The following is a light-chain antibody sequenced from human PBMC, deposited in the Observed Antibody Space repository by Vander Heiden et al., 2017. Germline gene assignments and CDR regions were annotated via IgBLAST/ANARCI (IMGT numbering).Light chain of an antibody. CDR2: KAS. Sequence: DIQITQSPSTLSASVGDRVTITCRASQSISSWLAWYQQKPGKAPKLLIYKASSLESGVPSRFSGSGSGTEFTLTISSLQPDDFATYYCQQYNSYPALTFGGGTKVEIK. J-gene: IGKJ4*01. V-gene: IGKV1-5*03. CDR3: QQYNSYPALT. CDR1: QSISSW.